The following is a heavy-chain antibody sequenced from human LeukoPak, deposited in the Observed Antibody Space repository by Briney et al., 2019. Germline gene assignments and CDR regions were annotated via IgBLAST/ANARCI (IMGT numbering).Heavy chain of an antibody. Sequence: SETLSLTCTVSGGSVSSGSYYWSWIRQPPGKGLEWIGYIYYSGSTNYNPSLKSRVTISLDTSKNQFPLKLSSVTAADTAVYYCARRSGSYWYFDLWGRGTLVTVSS. CDR3: ARRSGSYWYFDL. V-gene: IGHV4-61*01. CDR1: GGSVSSGSYY. CDR2: IYYSGST. J-gene: IGHJ2*01. D-gene: IGHD1-26*01.